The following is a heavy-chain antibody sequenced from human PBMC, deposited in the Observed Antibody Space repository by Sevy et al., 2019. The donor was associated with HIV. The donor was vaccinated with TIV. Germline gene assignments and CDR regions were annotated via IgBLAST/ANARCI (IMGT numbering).Heavy chain of an antibody. V-gene: IGHV3-74*01. CDR2: INSDGSST. CDR1: GFTFSSYW. D-gene: IGHD3-10*01. J-gene: IGHJ4*02. Sequence: GGSLRLSCAASGFTFSSYWMHWVRQAPGKGLVWVSRINSDGSSTSYADSMKGRFTISRDNAKNTLYLQMNSLRAEDTAVYYCARPFTMVQGVIPGYWGQGTLVTVSS. CDR3: ARPFTMVQGVIPGY.